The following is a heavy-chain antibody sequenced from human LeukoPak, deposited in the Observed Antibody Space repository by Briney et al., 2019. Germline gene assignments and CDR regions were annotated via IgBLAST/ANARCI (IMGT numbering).Heavy chain of an antibody. CDR1: GYSFTTYW. J-gene: IGHJ4*02. CDR3: ARHSAGIVVAGK. CDR2: IDPSDSYT. Sequence: GESLKISCKVSGYSFTTYWITWVRQMPGKGLEWMGRIDPSDSYTNYSPSFQGHVTISADKSISTVYLQWSSLKASDTAMYYCARHSAGIVVAGKWGQGTLVTVSS. D-gene: IGHD6-19*01. V-gene: IGHV5-10-1*01.